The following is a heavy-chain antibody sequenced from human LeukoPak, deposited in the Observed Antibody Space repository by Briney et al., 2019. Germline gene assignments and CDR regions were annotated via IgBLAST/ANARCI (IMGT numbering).Heavy chain of an antibody. CDR3: ARAGYCSGGSCYGSDY. V-gene: IGHV3-66*01. D-gene: IGHD2-15*01. CDR2: IYSGGNT. J-gene: IGHJ4*02. CDR1: GFTVSSNY. Sequence: PGGSLRLSCAASGFTVSSNYMSWVRQAPGKGLEWVSVIYSGGNTYYADSVKGRFTISRDNAKNTLYLQMNSLRAEDTAVYYCARAGYCSGGSCYGSDYWGQGTLVSVSS.